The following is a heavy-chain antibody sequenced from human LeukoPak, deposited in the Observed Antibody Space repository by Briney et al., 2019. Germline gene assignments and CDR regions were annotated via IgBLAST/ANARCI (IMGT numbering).Heavy chain of an antibody. D-gene: IGHD2-15*01. CDR2: ISGSGGST. CDR1: GFNFSSYA. CDR3: AKEGYCSGGSCYSGAFDI. V-gene: IGHV3-23*01. Sequence: GGSLRLSCAASGFNFSSYAMSWVRQAPGKGLEWVSAISGSGGSTYYADSVKGRFTISRDNSKNTLYLQMNSLRAEDTAVYYCAKEGYCSGGSCYSGAFDIWGQGTMVTVSS. J-gene: IGHJ3*02.